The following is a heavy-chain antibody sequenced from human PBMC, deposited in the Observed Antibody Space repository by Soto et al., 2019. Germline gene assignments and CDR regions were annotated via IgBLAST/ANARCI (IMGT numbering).Heavy chain of an antibody. CDR2: IYYSGST. Sequence: QVQLQESGPGLVKPSQTLSLTCTVSGGSISSGGYYWSWIRQHPGKGLEWIGCIYYSGSTYYNPSLKSRVTISVDTSKNQFSLKLSSVTAADTAVYYCARTQAGRHYYYGMDVWGQGTTVTVSS. V-gene: IGHV4-31*03. J-gene: IGHJ6*02. D-gene: IGHD6-13*01. CDR3: ARTQAGRHYYYGMDV. CDR1: GGSISSGGYY.